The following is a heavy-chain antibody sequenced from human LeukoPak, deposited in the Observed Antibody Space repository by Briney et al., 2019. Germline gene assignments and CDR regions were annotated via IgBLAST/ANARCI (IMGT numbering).Heavy chain of an antibody. CDR1: GYTFTGYY. J-gene: IGHJ4*02. Sequence: ASVKVSCKASGYTFTGYYMHWVRQAPGQGLEWMGWINPNSGGTNYAQKLQGRVTMTTDTSTSTAYMELRSLRSDDTAVYYCARDRPTYYDILTGYTPFDYWGQGTLVTVSS. CDR2: INPNSGGT. CDR3: ARDRPTYYDILTGYTPFDY. D-gene: IGHD3-9*01. V-gene: IGHV1-2*02.